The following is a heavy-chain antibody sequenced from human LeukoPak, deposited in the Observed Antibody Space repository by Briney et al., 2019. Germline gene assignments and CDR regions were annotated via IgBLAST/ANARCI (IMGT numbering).Heavy chain of an antibody. D-gene: IGHD5-24*01. CDR1: GFTFRNYG. J-gene: IGHJ4*02. Sequence: GGSLRLSCAASGFTFRNYGMSWVRQAPGKGLEWVSGTIGSGDSRFYADPVKGRFTISRDSSRNTLYLHMNSLRVDDTAVYYCATLYNDKGDYWGQGALVAVSS. CDR2: TIGSGDSR. V-gene: IGHV3-23*01. CDR3: ATLYNDKGDY.